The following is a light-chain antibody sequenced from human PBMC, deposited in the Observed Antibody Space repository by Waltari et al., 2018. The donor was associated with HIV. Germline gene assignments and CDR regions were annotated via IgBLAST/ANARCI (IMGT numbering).Light chain of an antibody. V-gene: IGKV1-6*01. J-gene: IGKJ2*01. CDR1: QGIGND. CDR3: LQDYIFPYT. CDR2: AAS. Sequence: AIQMSQSPPSLSASVGDRITITCRASQGIGNDLSWYQQKPGKDPTLLIYAASILQSGVSSRFSGSGSVTDFSLTISSLQPEDSATYYCLQDYIFPYTFGPGTKLDIK.